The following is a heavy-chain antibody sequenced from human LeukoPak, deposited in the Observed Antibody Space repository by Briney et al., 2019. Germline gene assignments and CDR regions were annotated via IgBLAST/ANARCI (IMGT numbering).Heavy chain of an antibody. J-gene: IGHJ3*02. Sequence: GGSLRLSCAASGFTFSSYTMNWVRQAPGKGLEWVSFISTSSSYIYYADSVKGRFTISRDNAKNSLFLQMNSLKTEDTAVYYCTSIAVPGITYDAFDIWGQGTMVTVSS. CDR1: GFTFSSYT. D-gene: IGHD6-19*01. CDR3: TSIAVPGITYDAFDI. V-gene: IGHV3-21*04. CDR2: ISTSSSYI.